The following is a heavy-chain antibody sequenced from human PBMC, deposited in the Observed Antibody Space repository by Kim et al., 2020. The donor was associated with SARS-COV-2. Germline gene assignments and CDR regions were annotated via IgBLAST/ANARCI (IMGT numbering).Heavy chain of an antibody. J-gene: IGHJ1*01. V-gene: IGHV3-7*01. D-gene: IGHD3-10*01. Sequence: YVDSMKSRFTMSRDNAKNSLYLQMRSLGTEDTAIYYCADLGTVRVPGGIWGQGTLVTVSS. CDR3: ADLGTVRVPGGI.